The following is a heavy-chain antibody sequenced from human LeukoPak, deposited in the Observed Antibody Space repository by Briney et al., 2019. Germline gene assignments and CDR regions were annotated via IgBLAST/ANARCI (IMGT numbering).Heavy chain of an antibody. D-gene: IGHD6-19*01. CDR3: AKDFEPIAVAGPIFDY. CDR2: ISGSGGST. Sequence: PGGSLRLSCAASGFTFSSYAMSWVRQAPGKGLEWVSAISGSGGSTYYADSVKGRFTISRDNSKNTLYLQMNSLRAEDTAVYYCAKDFEPIAVAGPIFDYWGQGTLVTVSS. V-gene: IGHV3-23*01. CDR1: GFTFSSYA. J-gene: IGHJ4*02.